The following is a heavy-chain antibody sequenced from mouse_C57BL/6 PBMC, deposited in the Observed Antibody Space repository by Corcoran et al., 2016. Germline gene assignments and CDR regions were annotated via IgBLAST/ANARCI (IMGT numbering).Heavy chain of an antibody. CDR3: ARFHYYGSSAMDY. D-gene: IGHD1-1*01. J-gene: IGHJ4*01. Sequence: QVQLKQSGAELVRPGASVKLSCKASGYTFTYYYINWVKQRPGQGLGWIARIYPGSGNTYYNEKFKGKATLTAEKSSSTAYMQLSSLTSEDSAVYFCARFHYYGSSAMDYWGQGTSVTVSS. CDR1: GYTFTYYY. V-gene: IGHV1-76*01. CDR2: IYPGSGNT.